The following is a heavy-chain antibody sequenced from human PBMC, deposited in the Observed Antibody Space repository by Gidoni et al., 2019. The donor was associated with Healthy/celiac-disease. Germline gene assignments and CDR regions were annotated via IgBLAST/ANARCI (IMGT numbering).Heavy chain of an antibody. J-gene: IGHJ4*02. CDR2: IIPILGIA. V-gene: IGHV1-69*04. CDR3: ARESRYCSGGSCYSGSVFDY. D-gene: IGHD2-15*01. Sequence: QVQLVQSGAEVKKPGSSVKVSCKASGGTFSSYAISWVRQAPGQGLEWMGRIIPILGIANYAQKFQGRVTITADKSTSTAYMELSSLRSEDTAVYYCARESRYCSGGSCYSGSVFDYWGQGTLVTVSS. CDR1: GGTFSSYA.